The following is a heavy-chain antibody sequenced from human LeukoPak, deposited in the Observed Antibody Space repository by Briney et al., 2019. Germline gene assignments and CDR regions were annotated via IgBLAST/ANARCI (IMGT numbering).Heavy chain of an antibody. J-gene: IGHJ4*02. D-gene: IGHD3-22*01. CDR2: IWYDGSNK. V-gene: IGHV3-33*01. Sequence: GGSLRLSCAASGFTFSSYGMHWVRQAPGKGLEWVAVIWYDGSNKTYEDSVKGRFTISRDNSKNTLYLQMNSLRAEDTAVYYCARGVDYYENSGTIDYWGQGTLVTVSS. CDR1: GFTFSSYG. CDR3: ARGVDYYENSGTIDY.